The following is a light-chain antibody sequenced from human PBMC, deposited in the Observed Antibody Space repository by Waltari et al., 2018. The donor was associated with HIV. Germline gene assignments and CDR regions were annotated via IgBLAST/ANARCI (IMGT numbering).Light chain of an antibody. CDR2: EVT. J-gene: IGLJ2*01. Sequence: QSALTQPPSASRSPGQSVTISCSGTISDIGGYHAVSWYQHHPGKAPKLMIYEVTKRPSGVPDRFSGSKSGNTASLTVSGLQAEDEGDYYCSSYGGSNNLVFGGGTKLTVL. CDR1: ISDIGGYHA. CDR3: SSYGGSNNLV. V-gene: IGLV2-8*01.